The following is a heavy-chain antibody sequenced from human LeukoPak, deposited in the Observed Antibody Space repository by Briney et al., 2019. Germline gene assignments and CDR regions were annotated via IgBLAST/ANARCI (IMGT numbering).Heavy chain of an antibody. CDR3: ARASGSRFDY. D-gene: IGHD5-12*01. CDR1: GFTFSSYS. J-gene: IGHJ4*02. Sequence: GGSLRLSCAASGFTFSSYSMNWVRQAPGKGLEYISYISSSSSTIYYADSVKGRFTISRDNAENSLYLQMNSLRDEDTAVYYCARASGSRFDYWGQGTLVTVSS. CDR2: ISSSSSTI. V-gene: IGHV3-48*02.